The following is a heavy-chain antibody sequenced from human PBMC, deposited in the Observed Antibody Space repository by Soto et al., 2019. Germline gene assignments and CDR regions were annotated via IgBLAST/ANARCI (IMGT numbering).Heavy chain of an antibody. CDR2: INAGNGNT. D-gene: IGHD6-13*01. CDR1: GYTFTSYA. CDR3: ARGTGYSSSWYRTDYYYYGMDV. V-gene: IGHV1-3*01. J-gene: IGHJ6*02. Sequence: ASVKVSCKASGYTFTSYAMHWVRQAPGQRLEWMGWINAGNGNTKYSQKFQGGVTITRETSASTAYMELSSLRSEDTAVYYCARGTGYSSSWYRTDYYYYGMDVWGQGTTVTVSS.